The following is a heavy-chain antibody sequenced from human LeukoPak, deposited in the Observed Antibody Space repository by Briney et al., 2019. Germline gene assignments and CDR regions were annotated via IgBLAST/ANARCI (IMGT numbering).Heavy chain of an antibody. J-gene: IGHJ3*02. CDR1: GGSISSGSYY. V-gene: IGHV4-61*02. CDR3: ASDYDILTGDDAFDI. Sequence: KPSQTLSLTCTVSGGSISSGSYYWSWIRQPAGKGLEWIGRIYTSGSTNYNPSLKSRVTISVDTSKKQSSLKLSSVTAADTAVYYCASDYDILTGDDAFDIWGQGTMVTVSS. CDR2: IYTSGST. D-gene: IGHD3-9*01.